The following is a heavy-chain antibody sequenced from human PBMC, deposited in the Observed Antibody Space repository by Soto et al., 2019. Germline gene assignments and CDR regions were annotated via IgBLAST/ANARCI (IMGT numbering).Heavy chain of an antibody. V-gene: IGHV3-23*01. J-gene: IGHJ4*02. CDR1: GLTFTNYA. D-gene: IGHD6-19*01. CDR2: FSSNSGST. CDR3: AKHSLAVAAKGGYFDF. Sequence: EVQLLESGGDLVQPGGSLRLSCAASGLTFTNYAMSWVRQAPGKGLEWISAFSSNSGSTYYADSVKGRFTISRDTSKNTLFLQMNTLRAEDTAVYYCAKHSLAVAAKGGYFDFWGQGTLVTVSS.